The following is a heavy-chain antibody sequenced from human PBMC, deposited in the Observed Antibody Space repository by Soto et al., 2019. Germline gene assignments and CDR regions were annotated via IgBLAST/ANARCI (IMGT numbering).Heavy chain of an antibody. D-gene: IGHD1-26*01. CDR2: ISAYNGNT. CDR1: GYTFTSYG. V-gene: IGHV1-18*01. Sequence: ASVKVSCKASGYTFTSYGISWVRQAPGQGLERMGWISAYNGNTNYAQKLQGRVTMTTDTSTSTAYMELRSLRSDDTAVYYCARRPRMGNPNDYWGQGILVTVSS. J-gene: IGHJ4*02. CDR3: ARRPRMGNPNDY.